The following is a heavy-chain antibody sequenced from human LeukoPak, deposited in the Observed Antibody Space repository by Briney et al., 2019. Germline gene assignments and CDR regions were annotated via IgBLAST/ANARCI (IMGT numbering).Heavy chain of an antibody. D-gene: IGHD4-17*01. J-gene: IGHJ3*02. CDR1: GFTFSSNG. CDR3: YALDTVPHAFDI. V-gene: IGHV3-33*01. CDR2: IWYDGSNK. Sequence: GRSLRLSCAASGFTFSSNGMHWVRQAPGKGLEWVAVIWYDGSNKYYADSVKGRFTISRDNSKNTLYLQMNSLRAEDTAVYYCYALDTVPHAFDIWGQGTMVTVSS.